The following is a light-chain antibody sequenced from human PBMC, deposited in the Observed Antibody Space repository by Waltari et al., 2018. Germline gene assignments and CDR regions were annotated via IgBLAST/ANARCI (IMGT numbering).Light chain of an antibody. CDR3: AAWDDTLNGHFV. CDR2: GTD. Sequence: QSVLTQPPSASGTPGQTVTISCSGSSSNIGTNTVNWYQQLPGTAPKVVIYGTDPRPSGVPARFSGSKSGTSASLAISGFQSEDEADYYCAAWDDTLNGHFVFGTGTKVTVL. J-gene: IGLJ1*01. V-gene: IGLV1-44*01. CDR1: SSNIGTNT.